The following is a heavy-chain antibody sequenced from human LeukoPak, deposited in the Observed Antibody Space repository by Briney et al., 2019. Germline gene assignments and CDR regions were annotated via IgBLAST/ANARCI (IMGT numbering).Heavy chain of an antibody. CDR1: GFTFSSYA. CDR3: AKDRIRSTGTISFDY. Sequence: GGSLRLSCAASGFTFSSYAMSWVRQAPGKRLEWVSAISGSGGSTYYADSVKGRFTISRDNSKNTLYLQMNSLRAEDTAVYYCAKDRIRSTGTISFDYWGQGTLVTVSS. CDR2: ISGSGGST. V-gene: IGHV3-23*01. J-gene: IGHJ4*02. D-gene: IGHD1-7*01.